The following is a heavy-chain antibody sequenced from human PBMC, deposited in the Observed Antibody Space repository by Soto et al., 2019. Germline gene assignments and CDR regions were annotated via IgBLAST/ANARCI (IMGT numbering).Heavy chain of an antibody. J-gene: IGHJ4*02. D-gene: IGHD3-10*01. CDR2: MNPNSGNT. Sequence: TGRGLEWMGWMNPNSGNTGYAQKFQGRVTMTRNTSISTAYMELSSLRSEDTAVYYCARGWSYYFDYWGQGTLVTVSS. V-gene: IGHV1-8*01. CDR3: ARGWSYYFDY.